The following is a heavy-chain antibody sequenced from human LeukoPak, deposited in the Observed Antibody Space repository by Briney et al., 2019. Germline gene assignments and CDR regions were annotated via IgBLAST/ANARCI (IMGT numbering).Heavy chain of an antibody. V-gene: IGHV4-59*01. CDR3: ARGGSKQWLSQESWFDP. CDR1: GGSISSYY. J-gene: IGHJ5*02. D-gene: IGHD6-19*01. CDR2: IYYSGST. Sequence: SETLSLTCTVSGGSISSYYWSWIRQPPGKGLEWIGYIYYSGSTNYNPSLKSRVTISVDTSKNQFSLKLSSVTAADTAVYYCARGGSKQWLSQESWFDPWGQGTLVTVSS.